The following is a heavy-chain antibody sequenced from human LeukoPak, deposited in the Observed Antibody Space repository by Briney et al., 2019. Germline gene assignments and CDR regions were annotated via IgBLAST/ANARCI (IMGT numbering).Heavy chain of an antibody. CDR1: GGSISSSSYY. D-gene: IGHD3-10*01. V-gene: IGHV4-39*07. Sequence: SETLSLTCTVSGGSISSSSYYWGWIRQPPGKGLEWIGRSYYSGSTYYNPSLKSRVTISVGTSKNQFSLKLSSVTAADTAVYYCARWAAYYYGSGSYRHAFDIWGQGTMVTVSS. CDR3: ARWAAYYYGSGSYRHAFDI. J-gene: IGHJ3*02. CDR2: SYYSGST.